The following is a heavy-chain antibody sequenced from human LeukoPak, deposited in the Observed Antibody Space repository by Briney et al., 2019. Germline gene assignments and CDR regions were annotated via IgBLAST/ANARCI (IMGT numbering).Heavy chain of an antibody. Sequence: GESLKISCKGSGYSFANSWIGWVRQMPGRGLEWVGLISPDDSDIRYSPSFQGQVIISADKAISTVYLQWSSLKPSDTATYYCARRGAPITLFHDAFDLWGPGTMVTVSS. J-gene: IGHJ3*01. CDR2: ISPDDSDI. CDR1: GYSFANSW. V-gene: IGHV5-51*01. CDR3: ARRGAPITLFHDAFDL. D-gene: IGHD3-10*02.